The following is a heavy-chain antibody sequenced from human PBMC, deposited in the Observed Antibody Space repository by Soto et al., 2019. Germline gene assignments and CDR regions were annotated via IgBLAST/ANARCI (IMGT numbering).Heavy chain of an antibody. CDR1: GFTFSNFA. CDR3: AKVILGGMDL. V-gene: IGHV3-23*01. Sequence: PGGSLRLSCGASGFTFSNFAMTWVRQAPGKGLEWVSGISAGGGKTFYADSVKGRFTISRDNFRDTLYLQMNTLRADDTAVYYCAKVILGGMDLWGQGTSVTVSS. CDR2: ISAGGGKT. D-gene: IGHD7-27*01. J-gene: IGHJ6*02.